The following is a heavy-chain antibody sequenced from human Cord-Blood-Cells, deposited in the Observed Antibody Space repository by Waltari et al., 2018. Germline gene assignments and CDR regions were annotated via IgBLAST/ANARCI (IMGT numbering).Heavy chain of an antibody. CDR2: IKSKTDGGTT. D-gene: IGHD5-18*01. V-gene: IGHV3-15*01. CDR1: GFTFSNAW. Sequence: EVQLVESGGGLVKPGGSLRLSCAASGFTFSNAWMSWVRQAPGKGLEWVGSIKSKTDGGTTDYAAPVKGRFTISRDDSKNTLYLQMNSLKTEDTAVYYCTTYSYGDYWGQGTLVTVSS. CDR3: TTYSYGDY. J-gene: IGHJ4*02.